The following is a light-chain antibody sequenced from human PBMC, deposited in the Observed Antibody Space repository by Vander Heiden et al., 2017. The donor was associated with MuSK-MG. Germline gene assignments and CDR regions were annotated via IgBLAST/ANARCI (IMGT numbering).Light chain of an antibody. J-gene: IGKJ1*01. CDR2: DAS. Sequence: DIQMTQSPSTLSASVGDRVTITCRASQNIDTSLAWCQQKPGKAPNLLIYDASILGSGVPSRFSGSGSGTEFTLTISSLQPDDFATYYCQQYNDYSPTFGQGTKVXIK. V-gene: IGKV1-5*01. CDR1: QNIDTS. CDR3: QQYNDYSPT.